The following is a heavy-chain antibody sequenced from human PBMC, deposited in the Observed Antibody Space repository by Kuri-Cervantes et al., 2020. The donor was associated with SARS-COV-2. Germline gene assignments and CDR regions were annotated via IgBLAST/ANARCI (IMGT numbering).Heavy chain of an antibody. Sequence: LSLTCAASGFTFSDYHMSWIRQAPGKGLEWVSYISSSGSTIYYADSVKGRFTISRDNAKNSLYLLMNTLRAEDTAVYYCARGFKQSNGVDYWGQGTLVTVSS. CDR1: GFTFSDYH. V-gene: IGHV3-11*04. CDR3: ARGFKQSNGVDY. J-gene: IGHJ4*02. D-gene: IGHD2-8*01. CDR2: ISSSGSTI.